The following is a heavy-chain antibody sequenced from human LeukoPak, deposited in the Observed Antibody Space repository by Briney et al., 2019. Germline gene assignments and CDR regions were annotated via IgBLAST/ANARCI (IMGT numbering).Heavy chain of an antibody. CDR2: IYYSGST. V-gene: IGHV4-39*01. D-gene: IGHD1-26*01. J-gene: IGHJ4*02. Sequence: PSETLSLTCTVSGGSISSSSYYWGWIRQPPGKGLEWIGSIYYSGSTYYNPSLKSRVTISVDTSKNQFSLKLSSVTVADTAVYYCASVSVGATEIDYWGQGTLVTVSS. CDR1: GGSISSSSYY. CDR3: ASVSVGATEIDY.